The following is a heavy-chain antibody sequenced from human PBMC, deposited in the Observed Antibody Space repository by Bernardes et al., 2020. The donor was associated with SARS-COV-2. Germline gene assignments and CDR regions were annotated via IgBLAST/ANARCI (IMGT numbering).Heavy chain of an antibody. Sequence: GSLRLSCAVSGFTFSNSAMSWVRQAPGEGLEWVSSISIGGDVRNYADSVKGRFTISRDNSKNTLYLQMNSLRAEDTAVYYCAKEIRPNDYWGQGTLVTVSS. J-gene: IGHJ4*02. V-gene: IGHV3-23*01. CDR2: ISIGGDVR. CDR3: AKEIRPNDY. CDR1: GFTFSNSA. D-gene: IGHD3-3*02.